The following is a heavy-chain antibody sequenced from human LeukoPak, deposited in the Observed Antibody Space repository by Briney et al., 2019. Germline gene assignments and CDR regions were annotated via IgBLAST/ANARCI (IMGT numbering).Heavy chain of an antibody. CDR1: GFTFSSYD. Sequence: GGSLRLSCAASGFTFSSYDMHWVRQGTGKGLEWVSAIGTAGDTYYPGSVKGRFTTSRENAKNSLYLQMNSLRVGDTAVYYCTRGRGWGTFDIWGQGTMVTVSS. J-gene: IGHJ3*02. CDR3: TRGRGWGTFDI. CDR2: IGTAGDT. V-gene: IGHV3-13*04. D-gene: IGHD3-10*01.